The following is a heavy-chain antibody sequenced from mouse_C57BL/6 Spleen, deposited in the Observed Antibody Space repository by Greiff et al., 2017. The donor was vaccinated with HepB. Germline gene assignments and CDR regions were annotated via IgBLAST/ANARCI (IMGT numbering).Heavy chain of an antibody. V-gene: IGHV5-6*01. D-gene: IGHD3-2*02. CDR2: ISSGGSYT. J-gene: IGHJ2*01. CDR3: ARHQGDYYFDY. Sequence: EVQRVESGGDLVKPGGSLKLSCAASGFTFSSYGMSWVRQTPDKRLEWVATISSGGSYTYYPDSVKGRFTISRDNAKNTLYLQMSSLKSEDTAMYYCARHQGDYYFDYWGQGTTLTVSS. CDR1: GFTFSSYG.